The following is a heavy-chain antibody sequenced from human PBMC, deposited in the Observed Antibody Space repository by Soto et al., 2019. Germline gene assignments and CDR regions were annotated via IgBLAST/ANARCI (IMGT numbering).Heavy chain of an antibody. J-gene: IGHJ4*02. CDR3: ARDPGNTAMVPG. Sequence: ASVKVSCKASGGTFSSYAISWVRQAPGQGLEWMGGIIPIFGTANYAQKFQGRVTITADESTSTAYMELSSLRSEDTAVYYCARDPGNTAMVPGWGQGTLVTVSS. V-gene: IGHV1-69*13. D-gene: IGHD5-18*01. CDR2: IIPIFGTA. CDR1: GGTFSSYA.